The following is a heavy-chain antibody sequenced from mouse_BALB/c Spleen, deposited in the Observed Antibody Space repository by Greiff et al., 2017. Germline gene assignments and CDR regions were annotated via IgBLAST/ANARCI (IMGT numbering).Heavy chain of an antibody. CDR1: GYTFTSYT. J-gene: IGHJ4*01. D-gene: IGHD2-1*01. V-gene: IGHV1-4*01. Sequence: QVQLQQSGAELARPGASVKMSCKASGYTFTSYTMHWVKQRPGQGLEWIGYINPSSGYTNYNQKFKDKATLTADKSSSTAYMQLSSLTSEDSAVYYCARRGNLLNAMDYWGQGTSVTVSS. CDR2: INPSSGYT. CDR3: ARRGNLLNAMDY.